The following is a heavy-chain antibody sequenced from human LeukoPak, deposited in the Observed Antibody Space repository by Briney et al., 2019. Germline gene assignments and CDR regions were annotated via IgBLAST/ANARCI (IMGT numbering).Heavy chain of an antibody. CDR2: IFHTGRT. J-gene: IGHJ1*01. Sequence: PSDTLSLTCTVSGASMSSYYWNWIRQPPGKGLEWVGYIFHTGRTRYNPSLQGRLTMSIDTSKNQFSLKLSSVTAADTAVYYCSNSAGYDSAAYFPDWGQGALVTVSS. CDR3: SNSAGYDSAAYFPD. V-gene: IGHV4-59*01. CDR1: GASMSSYY. D-gene: IGHD3-10*01.